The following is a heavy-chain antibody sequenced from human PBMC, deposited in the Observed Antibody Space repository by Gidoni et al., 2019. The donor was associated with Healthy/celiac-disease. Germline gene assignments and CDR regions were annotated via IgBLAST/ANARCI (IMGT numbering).Heavy chain of an antibody. CDR3: AKGDIVVVPTLSGFDP. J-gene: IGHJ5*02. CDR2: ISGSGGST. Sequence: EVQLLESGGGLVQPGGSLRLSCAASGFTFSSYAMSWVRQAPGKGLGWVSAISGSGGSTYYADSVKGRFTISRDNSKNTLYLQMNSLRAEDTAVYYCAKGDIVVVPTLSGFDPWGQGTLVTVSS. D-gene: IGHD2-2*01. V-gene: IGHV3-23*01. CDR1: GFTFSSYA.